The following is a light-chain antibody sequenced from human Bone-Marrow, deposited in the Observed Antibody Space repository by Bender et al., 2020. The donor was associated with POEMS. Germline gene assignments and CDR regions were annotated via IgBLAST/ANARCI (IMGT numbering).Light chain of an antibody. CDR1: SSDVDSYNR. CDR2: EVS. CDR3: SSFTNNVVL. Sequence: QSALTQPPSVSGSPGQSVAISCTGASSDVDSYNRVSWYQQSPGTAPKLMIYEVSNRPTGVPDRFSGSKYGNTASLTISGLQTEDEADYYCSSFTNNVVLFGGGTKLTVL. J-gene: IGLJ3*02. V-gene: IGLV2-18*02.